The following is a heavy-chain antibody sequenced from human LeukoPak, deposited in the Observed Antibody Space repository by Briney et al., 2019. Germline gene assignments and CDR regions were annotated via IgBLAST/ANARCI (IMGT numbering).Heavy chain of an antibody. CDR1: GYTFTCYY. CDR2: INPSGGST. J-gene: IGHJ4*02. Sequence: ASVKVSCKASGYTFTCYYMHWVRQAPGQGLEWMGIINPSGGSTSYAQKFQGRVTMTRDMSTSTVYMELSSLRSEDTAVYYCARAKTGEDFDYWGQGTLVTVSS. V-gene: IGHV1-46*01. CDR3: ARAKTGEDFDY. D-gene: IGHD7-27*01.